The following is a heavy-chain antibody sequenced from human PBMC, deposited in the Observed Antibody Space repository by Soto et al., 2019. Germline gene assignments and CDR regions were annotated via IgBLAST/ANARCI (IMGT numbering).Heavy chain of an antibody. CDR2: IYWDDDK. CDR3: AHTESYYYDSSGSIGPLGY. J-gene: IGHJ4*02. V-gene: IGHV2-5*02. CDR1: GFSLSTSGVG. D-gene: IGHD3-22*01. Sequence: QITLKESGPTLVKPTQTLTLTCTFSGFSLSTSGVGVGWIRQPPGKALEWLALIYWDDDKRYSPSLKSRLTITTHTSKNQLVLTMTNMDPVDTATYYCAHTESYYYDSSGSIGPLGYWGQGTLVTVSS.